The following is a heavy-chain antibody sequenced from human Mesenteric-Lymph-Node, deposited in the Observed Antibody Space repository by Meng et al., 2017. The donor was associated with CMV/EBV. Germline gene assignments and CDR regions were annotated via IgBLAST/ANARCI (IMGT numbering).Heavy chain of an antibody. CDR1: GGSVSSGSYY. D-gene: IGHD3-3*02. J-gene: IGHJ6*02. CDR2: IYYSGST. CDR3: AADPVENVGAFPGRTNYCYYYGMDV. Sequence: SETLSLTCTVSGGSVSSGSYYWSWIRQPPGKGLEWMGYIYYSGSTNYNPSLKSRVTISVDTSKNQFSLKPSSVTAADTVVYFCAADPVENVGAFPGRTNYCYYYGMDVWGQGTTVTVSS. V-gene: IGHV4-61*01.